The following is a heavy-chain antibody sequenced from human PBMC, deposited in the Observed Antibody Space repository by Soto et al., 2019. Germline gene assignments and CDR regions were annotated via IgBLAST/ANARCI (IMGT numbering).Heavy chain of an antibody. CDR3: AHRRRYSSSWYD. CDR2: IYWNDDK. CDR1: GFSLSTSGVG. V-gene: IGHV2-5*01. J-gene: IGHJ4*02. D-gene: IGHD6-13*01. Sequence: QITLKESGPTLVKPTQTLTLTCTFSGFSLSTSGVGVGWIRQPPGKALEWLALIYWNDDKRYSPSLKSRLTITKDTPKNQVVLTMTNMDPVDTATYYCAHRRRYSSSWYDWGQGTLVTVSS.